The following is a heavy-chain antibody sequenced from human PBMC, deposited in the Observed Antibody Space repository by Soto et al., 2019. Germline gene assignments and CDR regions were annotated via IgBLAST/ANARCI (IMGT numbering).Heavy chain of an antibody. Sequence: SETLSLTCAVYGGSFSDYFWTWIRPPPGKGLEWIGEINHSGSTNFNPSLKGRVAITADTSRNQFSLRVTSGTAAATAVYYCAGREFASSSFHYSYYAVDVWGQGTTVTVSS. CDR1: GGSFSDYF. V-gene: IGHV4-34*01. J-gene: IGHJ6*02. CDR3: AGREFASSSFHYSYYAVDV. D-gene: IGHD6-6*01. CDR2: INHSGST.